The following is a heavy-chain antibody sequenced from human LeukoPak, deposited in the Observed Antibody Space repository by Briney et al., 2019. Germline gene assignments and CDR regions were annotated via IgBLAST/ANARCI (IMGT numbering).Heavy chain of an antibody. J-gene: IGHJ5*02. D-gene: IGHD2-15*01. CDR2: INAGNGNT. CDR3: AGLGYCSGGSCYP. Sequence: ASVKVSCKASGYTFTSYAMHWVRQAPGQRLEWMGWINAGNGNTKYSQKFQGRVTITRDTSAGTAYMELSSLRSEDTAVYYCAGLGYCSGGSCYPWGQGTLVTVSS. CDR1: GYTFTSYA. V-gene: IGHV1-3*01.